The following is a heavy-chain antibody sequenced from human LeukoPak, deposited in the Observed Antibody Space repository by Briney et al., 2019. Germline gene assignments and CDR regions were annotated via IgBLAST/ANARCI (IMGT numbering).Heavy chain of an antibody. V-gene: IGHV3-21*01. J-gene: IGHJ4*02. Sequence: GGSLRLSCAASGFTFSSYSMNWVRQAPGKGLVWVSSISSSSSYIYYADSVKGRFTISRDNAKNSLYLQMNSLRAEDTAVYYCARDHQDSSGYHYPWYWGQGTLVTVSS. CDR2: ISSSSSYI. D-gene: IGHD3-22*01. CDR1: GFTFSSYS. CDR3: ARDHQDSSGYHYPWY.